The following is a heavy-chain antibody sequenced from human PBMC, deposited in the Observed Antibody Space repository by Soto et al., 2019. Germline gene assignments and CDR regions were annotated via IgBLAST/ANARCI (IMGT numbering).Heavy chain of an antibody. D-gene: IGHD3-22*01. Sequence: PSETLSLTCTVSGGSISSYYWSWIRQPPGKGLEWIGYIYYSGITNYNPSLKSRVTISVDTSKNQFSLNLSSVTAADTAFYYCARLGGYYQSLDTWGQGTLVTVSS. CDR3: ARLGGYYQSLDT. V-gene: IGHV4-59*08. CDR1: GGSISSYY. J-gene: IGHJ5*02. CDR2: IYYSGIT.